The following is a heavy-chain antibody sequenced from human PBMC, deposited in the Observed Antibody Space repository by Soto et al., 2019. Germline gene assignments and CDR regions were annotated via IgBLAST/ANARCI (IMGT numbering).Heavy chain of an antibody. D-gene: IGHD6-13*01. CDR3: ANWAAAGNNWFDP. Sequence: QVQLVESGGGVVQPGRSLRLSCAASGFTFSSYGMHCVRQARGKGLEWVAVISYDGSNKYYADSVKGRFTISRDNSKNTLYLQMNSLRAEDTAVYYCANWAAAGNNWFDPWGQGTLVTVSS. CDR1: GFTFSSYG. CDR2: ISYDGSNK. V-gene: IGHV3-30*18. J-gene: IGHJ5*02.